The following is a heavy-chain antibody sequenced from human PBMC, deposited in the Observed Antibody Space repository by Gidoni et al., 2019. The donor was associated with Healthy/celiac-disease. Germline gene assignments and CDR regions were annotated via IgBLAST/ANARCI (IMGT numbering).Heavy chain of an antibody. CDR2: IDPSYSYT. CDR1: GHSFTSYW. D-gene: IGHD6-6*01. Sequence: EVQLVQPGAEVKKPGEPLTISCMGSGHSFTSYWISWVRQMPGKGLGWMGRIDPSYSYTNDSPSVQGHVTISADKSISTAYLQWSSLKATDTAMYYCASRSSSLGSADYWGQGTLVTVSS. V-gene: IGHV5-10-1*03. J-gene: IGHJ4*02. CDR3: ASRSSSLGSADY.